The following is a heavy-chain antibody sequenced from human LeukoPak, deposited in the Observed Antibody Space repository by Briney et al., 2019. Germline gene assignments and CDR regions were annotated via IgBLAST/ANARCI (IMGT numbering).Heavy chain of an antibody. CDR1: GXSISSYY. D-gene: IGHD6-13*01. J-gene: IGHJ4*02. Sequence: SETLSLTCTVSGXSISSYYRSWIRQPPGKGLEWIGYIYYSGSTNYNPSLMSRVTISVDTSKNQFSLKLSSVTAADTAVYYCAGQGVAAAGTSRFDYWGQGTLVTVSS. V-gene: IGHV4-59*08. CDR3: AGQGVAAAGTSRFDY. CDR2: IYYSGST.